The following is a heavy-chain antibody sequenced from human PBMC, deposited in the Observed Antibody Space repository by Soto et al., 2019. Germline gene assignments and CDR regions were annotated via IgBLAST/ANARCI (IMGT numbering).Heavy chain of an antibody. CDR3: AKDRGGIAAAGTIRETAFDI. CDR1: GFTFDDYA. V-gene: IGHV3-9*01. CDR2: ISWNSGSI. D-gene: IGHD6-13*01. Sequence: GGSLRLSCAASGFTFDDYAMHWVRQAPGKGLEWVSGISWNSGSIGYADSVKGRFTISRDNAKNSLYLQMNSLRAEDTALYYCAKDRGGIAAAGTIRETAFDIWGQGTMVTVSS. J-gene: IGHJ3*02.